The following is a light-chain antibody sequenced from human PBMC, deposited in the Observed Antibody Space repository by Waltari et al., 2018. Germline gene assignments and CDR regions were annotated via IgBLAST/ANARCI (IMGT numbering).Light chain of an antibody. Sequence: QSALTQPASVSGSPGQSITIPCTGTSSAVGFYNLVSWYQQHPGKAPELVVYEVISRPSGVSNRFSGSKSGNTASLTISGLQAEDEADYYCCSYAGRNIWVFGGGTKLTVL. J-gene: IGLJ3*02. CDR2: EVI. CDR3: CSYAGRNIWV. V-gene: IGLV2-23*02. CDR1: SSAVGFYNL.